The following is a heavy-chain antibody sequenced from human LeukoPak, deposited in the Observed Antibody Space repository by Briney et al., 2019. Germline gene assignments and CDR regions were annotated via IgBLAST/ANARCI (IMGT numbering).Heavy chain of an antibody. J-gene: IGHJ4*02. CDR3: ARGSYYYYYDSSGYEGTGFDY. CDR2: IYYSGST. D-gene: IGHD3-22*01. V-gene: IGHV4-39*07. CDR1: GGSISSSSYY. Sequence: SETLSLTCTVSGGSISSSSYYWGWIRQPPGKGLEWIGSIYYSGSTYYNPSLKSRVTISVDTSKNQFSLKLNSVTAADTAVYYCARGSYYYYYDSSGYEGTGFDYWGQGTLVTVSS.